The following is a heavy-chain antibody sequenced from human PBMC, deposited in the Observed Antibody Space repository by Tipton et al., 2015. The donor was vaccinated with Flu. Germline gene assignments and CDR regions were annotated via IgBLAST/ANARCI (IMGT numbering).Heavy chain of an antibody. CDR1: GGTFSTYS. V-gene: IGHV1-69*01. J-gene: IGHJ4*02. Sequence: QLVQSGPEVKKPGSSVKVSCKTSGGTFSTYSINWVRQAPGQGLEWMGEIIPLYNSAKYARKFQGRVTITADESTHTAYMEASSLRSEDTAVYYCARRPYDGTGYYHQYFDYWGQGTRVTVSS. D-gene: IGHD3-22*01. CDR2: IIPLYNSA. CDR3: ARRPYDGTGYYHQYFDY.